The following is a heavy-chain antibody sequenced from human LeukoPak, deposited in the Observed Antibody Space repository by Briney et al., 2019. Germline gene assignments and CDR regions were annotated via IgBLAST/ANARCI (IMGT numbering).Heavy chain of an antibody. CDR3: VRDRRNYYDSSGYYDY. V-gene: IGHV3-7*01. D-gene: IGHD3-22*01. CDR2: IKQDGSEK. CDR1: GFTFSSYW. Sequence: GGSLRLSCAASGFTFSSYWMSWVRQAPGKGQEWVANIKQDGSEKYYVDSVKGRFTISRDNAKNSLYLQMNSLRAEETAVYYCVRDRRNYYDSSGYYDYWGQGTLVTVSS. J-gene: IGHJ4*02.